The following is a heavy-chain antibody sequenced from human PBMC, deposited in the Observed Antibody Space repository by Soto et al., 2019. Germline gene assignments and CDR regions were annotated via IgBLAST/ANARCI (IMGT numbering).Heavy chain of an antibody. J-gene: IGHJ4*02. CDR3: ARCHSVVVPAAVLLDY. D-gene: IGHD2-2*01. Sequence: QVQLQQWGAGLLKPSETLSLTCAVYGGTFSGYYWSWIRQPPRKGLEWIGEINHSGSPNYNPSLKSRVTKSVDTSKNQFSRKVSSVTAADTAMYYCARCHSVVVPAAVLLDYWGQGTLVTVSS. V-gene: IGHV4-34*01. CDR2: INHSGSP. CDR1: GGTFSGYY.